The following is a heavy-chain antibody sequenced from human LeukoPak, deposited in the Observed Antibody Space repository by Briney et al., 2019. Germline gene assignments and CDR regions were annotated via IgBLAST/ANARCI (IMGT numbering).Heavy chain of an antibody. CDR3: ATQPGPYSSSWL. D-gene: IGHD6-13*01. CDR1: GFAFNTYS. J-gene: IGHJ4*02. Sequence: PGGSLRLSCAASGFAFNTYSMNWVRQAPGKGLEWVAFIRYDGSNKYYADSVKGRFTISRDNSKNTLYLQMNSLRAEDTAVYYCATQPGPYSSSWLGGQGTLVTVSS. CDR2: IRYDGSNK. V-gene: IGHV3-30*02.